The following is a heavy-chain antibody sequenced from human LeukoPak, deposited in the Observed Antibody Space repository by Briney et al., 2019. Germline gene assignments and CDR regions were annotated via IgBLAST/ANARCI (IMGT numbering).Heavy chain of an antibody. J-gene: IGHJ4*02. CDR2: ISYDGSNK. D-gene: IGHD1-26*01. V-gene: IGHV3-30-3*01. CDR3: ARVGGGATDSFTY. Sequence: GGSLRLSCAASGFTFSDYYMSWIRQAPGKGLEWVAVISYDGSNKYYADSVKGRFTISRDNSKNTLYLQMNSLRAEDTAVYYCARVGGGATDSFTYWGRGPLVTVSS. CDR1: GFTFSDYY.